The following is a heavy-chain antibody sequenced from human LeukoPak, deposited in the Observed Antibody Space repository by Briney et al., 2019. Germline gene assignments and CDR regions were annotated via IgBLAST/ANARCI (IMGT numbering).Heavy chain of an antibody. CDR3: AKAGYSSGWTRYYGMDV. D-gene: IGHD6-19*01. CDR1: GFTFSVYG. V-gene: IGHV3-30*18. J-gene: IGHJ6*02. Sequence: PGGSLRLSCAASGFTFSVYGMYWVRQPPGKGLEWVALNSYDGTDKYHVDSVKGRFTISRDNSNNTLYLQMNSLRPDDTAVYYCAKAGYSSGWTRYYGMDVWGQGTTVAVSS. CDR2: NSYDGTDK.